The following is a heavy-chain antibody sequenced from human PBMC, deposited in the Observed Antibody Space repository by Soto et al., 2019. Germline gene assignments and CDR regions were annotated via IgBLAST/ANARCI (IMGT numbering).Heavy chain of an antibody. CDR3: ARGGGQQLVPVAVAGGIDY. CDR1: GGSFSGYY. CDR2: INHSGST. Sequence: GTLTLTCAVYGGSFSGYYWRWIRQPPGKGLEWIGEINHSGSTNYNPSLKSRVTISVDTSKNQFSLKLSSVTAADTAVYYCARGGGQQLVPVAVAGGIDYWGQGTLVTVSS. D-gene: IGHD6-13*01. J-gene: IGHJ4*02. V-gene: IGHV4-34*01.